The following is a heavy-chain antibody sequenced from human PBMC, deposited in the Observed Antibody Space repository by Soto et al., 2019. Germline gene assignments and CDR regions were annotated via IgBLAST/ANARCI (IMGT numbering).Heavy chain of an antibody. CDR2: ISGSGGST. CDR1: GFTFSSYA. V-gene: IGHV3-23*01. Sequence: PGGSLRLSCAASGFTFSSYAMSWVRQAPGKGLEWVSAISGSGGSTYYADSVKGRFTISRDNSKNTLYLQMNSLRAEDTAVYYCANQPNDYVQQDGFDYWGQGTLVTVSS. J-gene: IGHJ4*02. D-gene: IGHD4-17*01. CDR3: ANQPNDYVQQDGFDY.